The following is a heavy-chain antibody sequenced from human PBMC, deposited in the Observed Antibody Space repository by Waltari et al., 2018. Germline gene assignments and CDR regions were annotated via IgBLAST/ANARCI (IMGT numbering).Heavy chain of an antibody. CDR3: ARNYGDYGGDFDY. J-gene: IGHJ4*02. V-gene: IGHV1-69*02. CDR1: GGTFSSYT. D-gene: IGHD4-17*01. Sequence: QVQLVQSGAEVKKPGSSVKVSCKASGGTFSSYTNSWVRQAPGQGLEWMGRIIPILGITNYAQKFQGRVTITADKATSTAYMELSSLRSEDTAVYYCARNYGDYGGDFDYWGQGTLVTVSS. CDR2: IIPILGIT.